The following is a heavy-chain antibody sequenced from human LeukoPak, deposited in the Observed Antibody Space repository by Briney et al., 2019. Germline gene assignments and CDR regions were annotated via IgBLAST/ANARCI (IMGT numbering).Heavy chain of an antibody. Sequence: ASVKVSCNPSGYTFTGYYMHWVRQAPGQGLEWMGWINPNSGGTHYAHKFQGRVTMTRDTTISTVNMELSRLRSDDAAVYYCATAVLCSGGSCLDYWGQGTLVTVSS. CDR2: INPNSGGT. CDR1: GYTFTGYY. CDR3: ATAVLCSGGSCLDY. J-gene: IGHJ4*02. D-gene: IGHD2-15*01. V-gene: IGHV1-2*02.